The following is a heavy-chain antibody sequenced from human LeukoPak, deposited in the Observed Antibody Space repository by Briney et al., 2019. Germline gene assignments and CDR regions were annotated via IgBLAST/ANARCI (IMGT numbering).Heavy chain of an antibody. V-gene: IGHV4-59*08. CDR2: IYHRGNS. Sequence: SDTLSLTCTVSGGSINNYYWSWIRQPPRLGLEWIGYIYHRGNSNYNPSLKSRVTISVDTSKNQFSLKLSSVTAADTAVYYCARRAPYSYEWSTLDYWGQGTLVTVSS. CDR1: GGSINNYY. D-gene: IGHD5-18*01. J-gene: IGHJ4*02. CDR3: ARRAPYSYEWSTLDY.